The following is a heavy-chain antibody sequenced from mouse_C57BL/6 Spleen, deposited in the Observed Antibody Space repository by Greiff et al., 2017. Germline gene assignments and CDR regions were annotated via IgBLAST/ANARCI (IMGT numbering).Heavy chain of an antibody. CDR1: GFTFSSYA. Sequence: DVMLVESGGGLVKPGGSLKLSCAASGFTFSSYAMSWVRQTPEKRLEWVATISDGGSYTYYPDNVKGRFTISRDNAKNNLYLQMSHLKSEDTAMYYCARDLRTYAMDYWGQGTSVTVSS. CDR2: ISDGGSYT. V-gene: IGHV5-4*01. CDR3: ARDLRTYAMDY. J-gene: IGHJ4*01.